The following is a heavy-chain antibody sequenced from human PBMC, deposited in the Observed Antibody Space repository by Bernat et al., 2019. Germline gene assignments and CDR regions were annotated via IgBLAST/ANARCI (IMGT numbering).Heavy chain of an antibody. D-gene: IGHD5-18*01. CDR1: GFTFSSYA. CDR3: ARDSDTAMPTYY. Sequence: EVQLLESGGGLVQPGGSLRLSCAASGFTFSSYAMSWVRQAPGKGLEWVSAISGSGGSTYYADAVKGRFTISRDNSKNTLYLQMHSLRAEDWAVYYCARDSDTAMPTYYWGQGTLVTVSS. V-gene: IGHV3-23*01. CDR2: ISGSGGST. J-gene: IGHJ4*02.